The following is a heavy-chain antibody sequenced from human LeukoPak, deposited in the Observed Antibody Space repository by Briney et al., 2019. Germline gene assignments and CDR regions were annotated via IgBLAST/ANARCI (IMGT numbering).Heavy chain of an antibody. J-gene: IGHJ4*02. CDR2: ISYDGSNK. V-gene: IGHV3-30*18. D-gene: IGHD6-19*01. CDR3: AKGRIAVGNQFDY. CDR1: GFTFSSYG. Sequence: GGSLRLSCAASGFTFSSYGMHWVRQAPGKGLEWVAVISYDGSNKYYADSVKGRFTISRDNSKNTLYLQMNSLRAEDTAVYYCAKGRIAVGNQFDYWGQGTLVTVSS.